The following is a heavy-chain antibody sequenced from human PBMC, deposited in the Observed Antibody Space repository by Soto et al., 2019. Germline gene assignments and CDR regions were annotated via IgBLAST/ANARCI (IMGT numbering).Heavy chain of an antibody. D-gene: IGHD3-3*01. CDR2: ISSSSTI. CDR3: ARGDITIFGVQYYYYYYMDV. V-gene: IGHV3-48*01. CDR1: GFTFSSYS. Sequence: EVQLVESGGGLVQPGGSLRLSCAASGFTFSSYSMNWVRQAPGKGLEWVSYISSSSTIYYADSVKGRFTISRDNAKNSLYLQMNSLRAEDTAVYYCARGDITIFGVQYYYYYYMDVWGKGTTVTVSS. J-gene: IGHJ6*03.